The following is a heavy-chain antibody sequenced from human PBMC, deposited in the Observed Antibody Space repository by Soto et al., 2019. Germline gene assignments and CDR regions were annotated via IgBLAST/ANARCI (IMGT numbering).Heavy chain of an antibody. CDR2: ISSSSSTI. CDR3: ARGSYYYDSSGYYPFDY. J-gene: IGHJ4*02. Sequence: PGGSLRLSCAASGFTFSSYSMNWVRQAPGKGLEWVSYISSSSSTIYYADSVKGRFTISRDNAKNSLYLQMNSLRDEDTAVYYCARGSYYYDSSGYYPFDYWGQGTLVTVSS. CDR1: GFTFSSYS. V-gene: IGHV3-48*02. D-gene: IGHD3-22*01.